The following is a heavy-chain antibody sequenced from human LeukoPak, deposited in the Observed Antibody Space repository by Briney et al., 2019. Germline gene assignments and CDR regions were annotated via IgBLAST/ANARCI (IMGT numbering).Heavy chain of an antibody. CDR3: ARRRQYYGSGRGYYFDY. D-gene: IGHD3-10*01. CDR2: INHSGST. Sequence: SETLSLTCAVYGGSFSGYYWSWIRQPPGKGLEWIGEINHSGSTNYNPSLKSRVTISVDTSKNQFSLKLSSVTAADTAVYYCARRRQYYGSGRGYYFDYWGQGTLVTVSS. J-gene: IGHJ4*02. CDR1: GGSFSGYY. V-gene: IGHV4-34*01.